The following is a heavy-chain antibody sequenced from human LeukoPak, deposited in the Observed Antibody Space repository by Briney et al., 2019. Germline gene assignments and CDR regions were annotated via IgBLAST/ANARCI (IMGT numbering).Heavy chain of an antibody. CDR1: GFTFDDYA. CDR2: IWYDGSNK. V-gene: IGHV3-33*08. CDR3: ARALYSSSWYYFDY. J-gene: IGHJ4*02. Sequence: GGSLRLSCAASGFTFDDYAVHWVRQAPGKGLEWVAVIWYDGSNKYYVDSVKGRFTISRDNSKNTLYLQMNSLRAEDTAVYYCARALYSSSWYYFDYWGQGTLVTVSS. D-gene: IGHD6-13*01.